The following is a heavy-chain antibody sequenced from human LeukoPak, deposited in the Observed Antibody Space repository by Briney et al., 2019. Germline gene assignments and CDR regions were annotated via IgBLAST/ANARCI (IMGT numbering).Heavy chain of an antibody. V-gene: IGHV4-59*01. CDR3: ARAVRVHYGSETYYAHHFDY. CDR2: IDCSEST. CDR1: GGSISSYY. J-gene: IGHJ4*02. D-gene: IGHD3-10*01. Sequence: SETLTLTCTVSGGSISSYYWNWIRQPPGKGLEWIGYIDCSESTNYNPPLKSRVTISVDAPKNQFSLKLSFVPAADTAVYYCARAVRVHYGSETYYAHHFDYWAQGTLVTVSS.